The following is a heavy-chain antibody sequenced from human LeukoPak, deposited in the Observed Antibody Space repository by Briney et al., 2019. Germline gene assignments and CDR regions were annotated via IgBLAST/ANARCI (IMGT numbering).Heavy chain of an antibody. Sequence: SETLSLTCTVSGGSISSYYWSWIRQPPGKGLEWIGYIYYSGSTNYNPSLKSRVTISVDTSKNQFSLKLSSVTAADTAVYYCARLGTAMVGYYYYGMDVWGQGTTVTVSS. CDR3: ARLGTAMVGYYYYGMDV. J-gene: IGHJ6*02. CDR2: IYYSGST. CDR1: GGSISSYY. V-gene: IGHV4-59*08. D-gene: IGHD5-18*01.